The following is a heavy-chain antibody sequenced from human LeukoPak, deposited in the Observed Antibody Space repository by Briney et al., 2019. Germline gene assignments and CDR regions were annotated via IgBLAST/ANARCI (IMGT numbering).Heavy chain of an antibody. V-gene: IGHV4-4*02. Sequence: SETLSLTCAVSGGSISTAHWWNWVRQSPGKGLEWIGEIYHRGNSNYNPSLKSLVSISVDTSKNQFSLKVTSLTAADTAVYYCARAFHPPDFAFGRAPYYFDLWGQGTLVTVSS. D-gene: IGHD3-16*01. CDR3: ARAFHPPDFAFGRAPYYFDL. CDR1: GGSISTAHW. CDR2: IYHRGNS. J-gene: IGHJ4*01.